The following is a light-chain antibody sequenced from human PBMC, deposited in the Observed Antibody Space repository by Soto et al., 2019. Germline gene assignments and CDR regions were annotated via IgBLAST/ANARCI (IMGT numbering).Light chain of an antibody. Sequence: DIVLTQSPGTLSLSPGERATLSCRASQSVRNSYLAWYQLRPGQAPRLLIYGASHRPTGISDRFSGSGSGTDFTLTISRLEAEDYAVYYCQQYGNSPETFGQGTKVEIK. J-gene: IGKJ1*01. CDR2: GAS. V-gene: IGKV3-20*01. CDR3: QQYGNSPET. CDR1: QSVRNSY.